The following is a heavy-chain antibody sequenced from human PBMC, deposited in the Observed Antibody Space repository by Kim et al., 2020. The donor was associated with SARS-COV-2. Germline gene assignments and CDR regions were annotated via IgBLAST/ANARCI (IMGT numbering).Heavy chain of an antibody. CDR3: AGELGTIDY. Sequence: GGSLRLSCAASGFTFSSYNINWVRQAPGKGLEWVSSISGSSAYIYYVDSVKGRFTISRDNAKNSLYLQMNSLRAEDTAVYYCAGELGTIDYWGQGTLVTVSS. J-gene: IGHJ4*02. CDR1: GFTFSSYN. CDR2: ISGSSAYI. V-gene: IGHV3-21*01. D-gene: IGHD3-10*01.